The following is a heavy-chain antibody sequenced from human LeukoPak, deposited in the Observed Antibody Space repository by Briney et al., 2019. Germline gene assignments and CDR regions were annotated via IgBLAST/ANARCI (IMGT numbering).Heavy chain of an antibody. CDR2: INPNSGGT. D-gene: IGHD3-10*01. CDR1: GYTFTGYY. CDR3: ARDQDYYGSGSYGDV. Sequence: ASVNVSCKASGYTFTGYYMHRVRQAPGQGLEWMGWINPNSGGTNYAQKFQGRVTMTRDTSISTAYMELSRLRSDDTAVYYCARDQDYYGSGSYGDVWGQGTTVTVSS. V-gene: IGHV1-2*02. J-gene: IGHJ6*02.